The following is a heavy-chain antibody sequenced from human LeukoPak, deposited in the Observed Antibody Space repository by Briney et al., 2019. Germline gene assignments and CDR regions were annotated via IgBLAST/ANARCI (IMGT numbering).Heavy chain of an antibody. CDR3: ARDALVAARLGWFDP. CDR1: GFTFSNYA. V-gene: IGHV3-30*04. CDR2: ISYDGSYE. J-gene: IGHJ5*02. Sequence: GGSLRLSCAASGFTFSNYAMHWVRQAPGKGLEWVAVISYDGSYEDYADSVKGRFTISRDNAKNSLYLQMHSLRAEDTALYYCARDALVAARLGWFDPWGQGTLVTVSS. D-gene: IGHD6-6*01.